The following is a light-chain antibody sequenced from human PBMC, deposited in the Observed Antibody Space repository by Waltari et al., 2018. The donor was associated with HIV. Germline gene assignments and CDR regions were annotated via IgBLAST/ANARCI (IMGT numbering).Light chain of an antibody. CDR2: NAS. CDR3: QQYDSYMYT. V-gene: IGKV1-5*03. CDR1: QSLSGG. Sequence: DIQMTQSPATLSASVGDRVTITCRASQSLSGGLAWYQQKAGKAPRLLIYNASTIENGVTSRVSGSGSGSEFTLTISSLQHDDFATYFCQQYDSYMYTFGQGTKLEI. J-gene: IGKJ2*01.